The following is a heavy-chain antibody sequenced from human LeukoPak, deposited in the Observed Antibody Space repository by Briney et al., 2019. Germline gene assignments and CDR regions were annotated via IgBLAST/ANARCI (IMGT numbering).Heavy chain of an antibody. CDR2: IYTSGST. V-gene: IGHV4-4*07. D-gene: IGHD6-19*01. J-gene: IGHJ2*01. CDR3: ARGSYSSGYWYFDL. Sequence: PSETLSLTCTVSGGSISSYYWSWIRQPAGKGLEWIGRIYTSGSTNYNPSLKSRVTMSVDTSKNQFSLKLSSVTAADTAVYYCARGSYSSGYWYFDLWGRGTLVSVSS. CDR1: GGSISSYY.